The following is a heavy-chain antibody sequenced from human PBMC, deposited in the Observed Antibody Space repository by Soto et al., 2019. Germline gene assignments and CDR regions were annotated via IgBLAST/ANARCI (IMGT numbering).Heavy chain of an antibody. D-gene: IGHD3-22*01. CDR1: VGSISSSSYY. V-gene: IGHV4-39*01. CDR2: IYYSGST. J-gene: IGHJ4*02. Sequence: SETLSLTCTVPVGSISSSSYYWGWFRQHPGKGLEWIGSIYYSGSTYYNPSLKSRVTISVDTSKNQFSLKLSSVTAADTAVYYCARLENYYDSSGYYYFDYWGQGTLVTVSS. CDR3: ARLENYYDSSGYYYFDY.